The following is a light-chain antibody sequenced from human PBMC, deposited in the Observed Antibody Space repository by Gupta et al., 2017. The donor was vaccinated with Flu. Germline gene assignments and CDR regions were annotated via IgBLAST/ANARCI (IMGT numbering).Light chain of an antibody. CDR2: DVS. CDR3: SSYTSSNTFYV. V-gene: IGLV2-14*01. J-gene: IGLJ1*01. Sequence: QSALTQPASVSGSPGQSITISCTGTSSDVGGSNYVSWYQQHPGKAPKLMIYDVSNRPSGVSSRFSGSKSGNTASLTISGLEAEDETYYYCSSYTSSNTFYVFGTGTKVTVL. CDR1: SSDVGGSNY.